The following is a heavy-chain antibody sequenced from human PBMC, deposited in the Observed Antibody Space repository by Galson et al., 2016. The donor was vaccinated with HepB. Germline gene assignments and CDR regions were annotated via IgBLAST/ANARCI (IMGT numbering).Heavy chain of an antibody. CDR3: ARGLIADIVIVRDYYGLDV. D-gene: IGHD2/OR15-2a*01. Sequence: SVKVSCKASGGIFGNYAVSWVRQAPGQGLEWMGWMNPNNGNTGYAQKFQGRVTMTRNTSISTAYMELSSLRSEDTAVYYCARGLIADIVIVRDYYGLDVWGQGTTVSVSS. J-gene: IGHJ6*02. V-gene: IGHV1-8*02. CDR2: MNPNNGNT. CDR1: GGIFGNYA.